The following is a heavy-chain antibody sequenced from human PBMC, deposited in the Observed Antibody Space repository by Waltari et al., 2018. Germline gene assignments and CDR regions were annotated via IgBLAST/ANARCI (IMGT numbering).Heavy chain of an antibody. V-gene: IGHV4-59*11. CDR1: GGSISSHY. J-gene: IGHJ2*01. CDR2: IFYSGST. CDR3: ARVRPRGSGHTRYFDL. Sequence: QVQLQESGQGLVKPSETLSLTCTVSGGSISSHYWSWIRQPPGKGLEWIGYIFYSGSTSYHPSLESRVTITVDTSKNQFSLKLSSVTAADTAVYYCARVRPRGSGHTRYFDLWGRGTLVTVSS. D-gene: IGHD1-26*01.